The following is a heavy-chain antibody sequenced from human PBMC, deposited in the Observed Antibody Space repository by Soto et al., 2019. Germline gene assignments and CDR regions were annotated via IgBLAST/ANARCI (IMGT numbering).Heavy chain of an antibody. CDR3: ASLVEMAAIAWYFAL. V-gene: IGHV4-31*03. CDR1: GGSISSGGHY. Sequence: QVQLQESGPGLVKPSQTLSLICTVSGGSISSGGHYWSWIRQFPGNDLEWIGFISYTGSTYYNPILQSRVTMSADSSRSQFFLWLSSVTAADTAVYYCASLVEMAAIAWYFALWGRGTLVTVSS. J-gene: IGHJ2*01. D-gene: IGHD2-21*02. CDR2: ISYTGST.